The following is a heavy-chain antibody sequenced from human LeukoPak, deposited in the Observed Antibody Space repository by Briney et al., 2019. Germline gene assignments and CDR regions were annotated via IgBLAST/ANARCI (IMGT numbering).Heavy chain of an antibody. CDR2: IYYSGST. CDR3: ARRGAVAGTLDY. D-gene: IGHD6-19*01. Sequence: SETLSLTCTVSGGSISSSSYYWGWIHQPPGKGLEWIGSIYYSGSTYYSPSLKSRVTISVDTSKNQFSLKLSSVTAADTAVYYCARRGAVAGTLDYWGQGTLVTVSS. J-gene: IGHJ4*02. CDR1: GGSISSSSYY. V-gene: IGHV4-39*07.